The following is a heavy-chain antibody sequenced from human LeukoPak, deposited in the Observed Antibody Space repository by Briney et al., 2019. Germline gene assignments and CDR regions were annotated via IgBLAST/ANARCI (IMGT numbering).Heavy chain of an antibody. CDR3: ARPHFSSSWYWDY. CDR1: GFTLSDYY. J-gene: IGHJ4*02. CDR2: ISSSGSTI. V-gene: IGHV3-11*01. Sequence: GGSLRLSCAASGFTLSDYYMSWIRQAPGKGLEWVSYISSSGSTIYYADSVKGRFTISRDNAKNSLYLQMNSLRAEDTAVYYCARPHFSSSWYWDYWGQGTLVTVSS. D-gene: IGHD6-13*01.